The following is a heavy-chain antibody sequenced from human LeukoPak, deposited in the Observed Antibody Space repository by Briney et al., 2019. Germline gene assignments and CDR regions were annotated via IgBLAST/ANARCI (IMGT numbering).Heavy chain of an antibody. D-gene: IGHD2/OR15-2a*01. CDR1: GYTFTGCY. J-gene: IGHJ4*02. CDR2: INPNSGGT. Sequence: GASVKVSCKASGYTFTGCYMHWVRQAPGQGLEWMGWINPNSGGTNYAQKFQGRVTMTRDTSISTAYMELNSLRSEDTAVYYCARDTFGTSRPIEYWGQGTLVTVSS. CDR3: ARDTFGTSRPIEY. V-gene: IGHV1-2*02.